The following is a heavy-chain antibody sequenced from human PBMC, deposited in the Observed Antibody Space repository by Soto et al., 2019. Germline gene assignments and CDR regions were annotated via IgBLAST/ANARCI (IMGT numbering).Heavy chain of an antibody. J-gene: IGHJ4*02. D-gene: IGHD2-15*01. CDR2: VSIGGST. CDR1: GFTFSSYA. CDR3: AKRRGAGGHFDY. Sequence: GGSLRLSCAASGFTFSSYAMGWVRQGPGKGLEWVAVVSIGGSTHYADSVRGRFTISRDNSKNTLSLQVNSLTAEDTAVYFCAKRRGAGGHFDYWGQGALVTVSS. V-gene: IGHV3-23*01.